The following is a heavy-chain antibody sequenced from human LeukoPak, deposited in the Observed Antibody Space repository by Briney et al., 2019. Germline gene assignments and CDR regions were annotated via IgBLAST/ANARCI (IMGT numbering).Heavy chain of an antibody. J-gene: IGHJ4*02. D-gene: IGHD1-26*01. CDR2: ISYDGSNK. CDR3: ARDSGSYYCFDY. Sequence: SCKASGGTFSSYAISWVRQAPGKGLEWVAVISYDGSNKYYADSVKGRFTISRDNSKNTLYLQMNSLRAEDTAVYYCARDSGSYYCFDYWGQGTLVTVSS. V-gene: IGHV3-30-3*01. CDR1: GGTFSSYA.